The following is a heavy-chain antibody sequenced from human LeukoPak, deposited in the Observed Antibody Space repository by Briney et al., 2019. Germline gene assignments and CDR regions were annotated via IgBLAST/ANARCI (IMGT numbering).Heavy chain of an antibody. Sequence: PPQTLSPTCTVSGGAPTSFYSGWVRQPAEGGQEWIGHIYTSGSTNYNPYLKSRVTMSVDTSKNQFSLKLSSVTAADTAVYYCARDISSGIAVVWGQGTLVTVSS. V-gene: IGHV4-4*07. CDR3: ARDISSGIAVV. CDR1: GGAPTSFY. D-gene: IGHD6-19*01. J-gene: IGHJ4*02. CDR2: IYTSGST.